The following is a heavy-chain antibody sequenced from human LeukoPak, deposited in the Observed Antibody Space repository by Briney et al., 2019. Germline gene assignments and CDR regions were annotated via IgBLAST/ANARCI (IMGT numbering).Heavy chain of an antibody. Sequence: GGSLRLSCAASGFTFDDYGMSWVRQAPGKGLEWVSGINWSGGSTGYADSVKGRFTISRDNAKNSLYLQMNSLGAEDTALYYCARASHYSDSSDYPDYWGQGTLVTVSS. J-gene: IGHJ4*02. V-gene: IGHV3-20*04. CDR1: GFTFDDYG. CDR2: INWSGGST. D-gene: IGHD3-22*01. CDR3: ARASHYSDSSDYPDY.